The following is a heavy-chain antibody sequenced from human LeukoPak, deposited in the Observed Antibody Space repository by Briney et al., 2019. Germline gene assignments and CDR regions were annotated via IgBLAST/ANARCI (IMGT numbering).Heavy chain of an antibody. CDR1: GYTFTSYG. Sequence: ASVKVSCKASGYTFTSYGISWVRQAPGQGLEWMGWISAYNGNTNYAQKLQGRVTMTTDTSTSTAYMELRSLRSDDTAVYYCAIDKRGPTMTTEYYFDYWGQGTLVTVSS. V-gene: IGHV1-18*01. CDR2: ISAYNGNT. J-gene: IGHJ4*02. CDR3: AIDKRGPTMTTEYYFDY. D-gene: IGHD4-17*01.